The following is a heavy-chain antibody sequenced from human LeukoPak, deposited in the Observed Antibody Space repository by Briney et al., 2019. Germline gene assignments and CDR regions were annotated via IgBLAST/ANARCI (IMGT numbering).Heavy chain of an antibody. CDR3: ARGRTVDY. Sequence: PSETLSLTCAVYGGSFSGYYWSWIRQPPGKGLEWIGEINHSGSTNYNPSLKSRVTISVDTSKNQFSLKLSSVTAADTAVHYCARGRTVDYWGQGTLVTVSS. V-gene: IGHV4-34*01. D-gene: IGHD4-11*01. CDR1: GGSFSGYY. J-gene: IGHJ4*02. CDR2: INHSGST.